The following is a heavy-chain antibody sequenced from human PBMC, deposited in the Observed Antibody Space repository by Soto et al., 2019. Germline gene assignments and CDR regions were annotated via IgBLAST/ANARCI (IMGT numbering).Heavy chain of an antibody. D-gene: IGHD3-22*01. CDR2: IYYSGST. V-gene: IGHV4-59*08. CDR3: ARTEGSYSDSSGYYSLNWYFDL. Sequence: QVQLQESGPGLVKPSETLSLTCTVSGGSISSYYWSWIRQPPGKGLEWIGYIYYSGSTNYNPSLKSRVTISVDTSKNQFSLKLSSVTAADTAVYYCARTEGSYSDSSGYYSLNWYFDLWGRGTLVTVSS. CDR1: GGSISSYY. J-gene: IGHJ2*01.